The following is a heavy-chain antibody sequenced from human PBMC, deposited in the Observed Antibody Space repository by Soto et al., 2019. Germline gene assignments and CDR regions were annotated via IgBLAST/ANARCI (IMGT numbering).Heavy chain of an antibody. Sequence: QVQLVESGGGVVQPGRSLRLSCAASGFTFSSYGMLWVRQAPGKGLEWVAVIWYDGSNKYYADSVKGRFTISRDNSKNTLYLQMNSLRAEDTAVYYCARDLNYGSGAIDYWGQGTLVTVSS. CDR1: GFTFSSYG. CDR2: IWYDGSNK. J-gene: IGHJ4*02. CDR3: ARDLNYGSGAIDY. V-gene: IGHV3-33*01. D-gene: IGHD3-10*01.